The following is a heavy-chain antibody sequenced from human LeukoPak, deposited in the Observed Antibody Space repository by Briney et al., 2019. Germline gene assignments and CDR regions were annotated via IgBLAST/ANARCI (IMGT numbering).Heavy chain of an antibody. CDR2: IWYDGSNK. J-gene: IGHJ4*02. V-gene: IGHV3-33*01. CDR1: GFTFSSYG. CDR3: ARDPSEGYFDY. Sequence: GRSLRLSCAASGFTFSSYGMHWVRQAPGKGLEWVAVIWYDGSNKYYADSVKGRFTISRDNSKNTLYLQMNSLRAEDTAVYCCARDPSEGYFDYWGQGTLVTVSS.